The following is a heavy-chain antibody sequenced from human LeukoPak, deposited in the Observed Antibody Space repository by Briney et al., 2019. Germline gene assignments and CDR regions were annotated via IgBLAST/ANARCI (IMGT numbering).Heavy chain of an antibody. CDR3: AIGSSATYDILTGHAIIDY. V-gene: IGHV4-4*07. CDR1: GGSIRSYY. CDR2: IYTSGST. D-gene: IGHD3-9*01. J-gene: IGHJ4*02. Sequence: SETLSLTCTVSGGSIRSYYWSWIRQPAGKGLEWIGRIYTSGSTNYNPSLKSRVTMSVDTSKNQFSLKLSSVTAADTAVYYCAIGSSATYDILTGHAIIDYWGQGTLVTVSP.